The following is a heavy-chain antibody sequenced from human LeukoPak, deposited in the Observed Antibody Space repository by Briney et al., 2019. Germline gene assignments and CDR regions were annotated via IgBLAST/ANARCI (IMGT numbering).Heavy chain of an antibody. Sequence: SETLSLTCTVSGGSISSYYWSWIRQPPGKGLEWIGYIYYSGSTNYNPSLKSRVTISVDTSKNQFSLKLSSVTAADTAVYYCASSFWSGYYLATWGQGTLVTVSS. D-gene: IGHD3-3*01. CDR1: GGSISSYY. V-gene: IGHV4-59*12. CDR2: IYYSGST. CDR3: ASSFWSGYYLAT. J-gene: IGHJ4*02.